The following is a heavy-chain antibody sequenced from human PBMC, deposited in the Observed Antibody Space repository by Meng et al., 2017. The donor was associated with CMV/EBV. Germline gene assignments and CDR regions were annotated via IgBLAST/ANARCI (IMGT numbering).Heavy chain of an antibody. J-gene: IGHJ4*02. CDR2: ISTNLNNR. CDR3: ARDQDSYYYDSSGYWDY. CDR1: GFTFSAYP. V-gene: IGHV3-21*04. Sequence: GESLKISCAASGFTFSAYPMSWVRQAPGKGLEWVSSISTNLNNRYYADSLRGRFTISRDNSKNSLYLQMNSLRAEDTALYYCARDQDSYYYDSSGYWDYWGQGTLVTVSS. D-gene: IGHD3-22*01.